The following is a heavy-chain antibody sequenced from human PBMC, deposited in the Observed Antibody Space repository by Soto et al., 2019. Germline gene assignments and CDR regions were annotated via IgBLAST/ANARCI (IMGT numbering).Heavy chain of an antibody. Sequence: SVKVSCKASAFTFSSSAVQWVRQAGGQRLEWIGRIVVGSDNTSYAQKFQERVTITRDMSTRTAYMELSSLRSEDTAVYYCAAARPYYDFWSGYYEGFDYWGPGTLVTVSS. D-gene: IGHD3-3*01. CDR2: IVVGSDNT. CDR1: AFTFSSSA. V-gene: IGHV1-58*01. CDR3: AAARPYYDFWSGYYEGFDY. J-gene: IGHJ4*02.